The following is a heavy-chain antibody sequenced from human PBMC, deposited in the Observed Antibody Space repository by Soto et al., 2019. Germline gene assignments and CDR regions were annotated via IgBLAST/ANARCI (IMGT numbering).Heavy chain of an antibody. CDR3: AREDRDRETGLVPAAIDGMDV. CDR1: GGTFSRYS. V-gene: IGHV1-69*08. D-gene: IGHD2-2*01. Sequence: QVQLVQSGAEVKKPGSSVKVSCKASGGTFSRYSFTWVRQAPGHGLEWMGRIIPVFGIASYAQKFQGRVMITADKSTRTAYKEMGSLGSEDTAVYYCAREDRDRETGLVPAAIDGMDVWGQGTTVTVSS. J-gene: IGHJ6*02. CDR2: IIPVFGIA.